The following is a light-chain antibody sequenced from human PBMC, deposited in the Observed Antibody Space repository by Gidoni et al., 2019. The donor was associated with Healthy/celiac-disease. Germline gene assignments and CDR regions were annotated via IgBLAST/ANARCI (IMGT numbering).Light chain of an antibody. V-gene: IGKV1-9*01. CDR1: QGIRRY. Sequence: DIQLTQSPSFLSASVGDRVTITCRASQGIRRYLAWHQQKPGKAPKLLIYAAINLQSGVPSRFSGSGSGTEFTLTISSLQPEDFATYYCQQLNSFFGPGTKVDIK. CDR3: QQLNSF. J-gene: IGKJ3*01. CDR2: AAI.